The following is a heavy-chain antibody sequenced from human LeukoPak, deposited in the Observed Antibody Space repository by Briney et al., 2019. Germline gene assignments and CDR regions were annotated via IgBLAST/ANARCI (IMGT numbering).Heavy chain of an antibody. Sequence: GGSLRLSCAASGFTFSSYSMNWVRQAPGKGLEWVSYISSSSSTIYYADSVKGRFTISRDNSKNTLYLQMNSLRAEDTAVYYCARGLSFDAFDIWGQGTMVTVSS. CDR3: ARGLSFDAFDI. D-gene: IGHD2/OR15-2a*01. V-gene: IGHV3-48*01. CDR1: GFTFSSYS. J-gene: IGHJ3*02. CDR2: ISSSSSTI.